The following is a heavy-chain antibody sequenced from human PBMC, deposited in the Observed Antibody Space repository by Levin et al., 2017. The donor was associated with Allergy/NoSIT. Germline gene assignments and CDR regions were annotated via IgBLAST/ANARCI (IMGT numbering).Heavy chain of an antibody. CDR1: GYSFTSYW. D-gene: IGHD2-15*01. CDR3: ARCSGGSCYSARDAFDI. Sequence: GGSLRLSCKGSGYSFTSYWIGWVRQMPGKGLEWMGIIYPGDSDTRYSPSFQGQVTISADKSISTAYLQWSSLKASDTAMYYCARCSGGSCYSARDAFDIWGQGTMVTVSS. CDR2: IYPGDSDT. V-gene: IGHV5-51*01. J-gene: IGHJ3*02.